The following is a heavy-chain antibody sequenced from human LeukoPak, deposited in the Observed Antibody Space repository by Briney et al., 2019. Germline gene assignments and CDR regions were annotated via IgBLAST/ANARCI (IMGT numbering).Heavy chain of an antibody. CDR3: AKGPGNWIADFDY. Sequence: GGSLRVSCAASGFTFSNFAMSWVRQAPGKGLEWVSGISGGGGSTYYPDSVQGRFTILRDNSKNTLYLHLYSLRAEHTAVYSCAKGPGNWIADFDYWGQGTQVTVSP. D-gene: IGHD2-2*03. V-gene: IGHV3-23*01. CDR2: ISGGGGST. CDR1: GFTFSNFA. J-gene: IGHJ4*02.